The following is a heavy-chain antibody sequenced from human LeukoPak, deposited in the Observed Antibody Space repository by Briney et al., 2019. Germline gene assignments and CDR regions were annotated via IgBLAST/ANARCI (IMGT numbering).Heavy chain of an antibody. V-gene: IGHV1-18*01. Sequence: ASVNVSCTASGYTFTSYGISWVRQAPGQGLEWMGWISAYNGNTNYAQKLQGRVTMTTDTSTSTAYMELRSLRSDDTAVYYCARYYYDSSGYSPSPGSDYWGQGTLVTVSS. CDR3: ARYYYDSSGYSPSPGSDY. CDR1: GYTFTSYG. J-gene: IGHJ4*02. D-gene: IGHD3-22*01. CDR2: ISAYNGNT.